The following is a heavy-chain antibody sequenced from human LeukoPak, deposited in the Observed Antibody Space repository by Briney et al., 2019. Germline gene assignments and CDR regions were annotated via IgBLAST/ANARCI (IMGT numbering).Heavy chain of an antibody. CDR2: IGPSGTTI. Sequence: GGSLRLSCAASGFTFSSYAMNWVRQAPGRGLEWVSYIGPSGTTIYYADSVKGRFTISRDNARNSLYLQMNSLRAEDTAVYYCARDLSGVTGYTYGRGIDYWGQGTLVTVSS. V-gene: IGHV3-48*01. CDR3: ARDLSGVTGYTYGRGIDY. CDR1: GFTFSSYA. D-gene: IGHD5-18*01. J-gene: IGHJ4*02.